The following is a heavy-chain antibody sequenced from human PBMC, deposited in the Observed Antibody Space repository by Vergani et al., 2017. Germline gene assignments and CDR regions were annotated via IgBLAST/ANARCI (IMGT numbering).Heavy chain of an antibody. J-gene: IGHJ6*02. V-gene: IGHV1-2*02. D-gene: IGHD2/OR15-2a*01. CDR1: GYTFTGYY. CDR2: INPNSGGT. CDR3: ARERNLFRYYYYYGMDV. Sequence: QVQLVQSGAEVKKPGASVKVSCKASGYTFTGYYMHWVRQAPGQGLEWMGWINPNSGGTNYAQKFQGRVTMTRDTSISTAYMELSRLRSDDTAVYYCARERNLFRYYYYYGMDVWGQGTTVTVSS.